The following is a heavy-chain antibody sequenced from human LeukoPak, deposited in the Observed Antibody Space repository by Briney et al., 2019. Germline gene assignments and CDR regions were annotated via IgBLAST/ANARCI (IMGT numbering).Heavy chain of an antibody. V-gene: IGHV4-30-4*01. J-gene: IGHJ3*02. CDR2: IYYSGST. CDR3: AGSGYSYGLGAFDI. CDR1: GGSISSGDYY. Sequence: PSQTLFLTCTVSGGSISSGDYYWSWIRQPPGKGLEWIGYIYYSGSTYYNPSLKSRVTISVDTSKNQFSLKLSSVTAADTAVYYCAGSGYSYGLGAFDIWGQGTMVTVSS. D-gene: IGHD5-18*01.